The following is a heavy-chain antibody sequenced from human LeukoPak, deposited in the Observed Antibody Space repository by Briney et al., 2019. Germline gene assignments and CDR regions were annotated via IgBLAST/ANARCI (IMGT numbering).Heavy chain of an antibody. CDR1: GFTFGDYA. CDR2: IRGKVYAGTT. Sequence: EPGRSLRLSCTASGFTFGDYAMSWFRQAPGKGLEWVGFIRGKVYAGTTEYAASVKGRFTISRDDSRSIAYLQMNSLKTEDTAVYYCAAPYIDSSGYYSYFDYWGQGTLVTVSS. CDR3: AAPYIDSSGYYSYFDY. V-gene: IGHV3-49*03. J-gene: IGHJ4*02. D-gene: IGHD3-22*01.